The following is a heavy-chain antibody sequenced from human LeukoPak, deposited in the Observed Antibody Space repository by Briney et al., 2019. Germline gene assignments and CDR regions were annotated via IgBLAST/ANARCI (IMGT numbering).Heavy chain of an antibody. CDR1: VFSLYSSGVG. D-gene: IGHD1/OR15-1a*01. CDR2: IYWDDDK. J-gene: IGHJ4*02. Sequence: SGPTLVIPTQSLTLTCTFSVFSLYSSGVGVGWIRQPPGRALEWLAVIYWDDDKRYNPSLRSRLTMSKDASKSQVFLVMANMDPVDTATYYCAHRRPGHLTGWDNSYFDKWAPGTLVTVSS. CDR3: AHRRPGHLTGWDNSYFDK. V-gene: IGHV2-5*02.